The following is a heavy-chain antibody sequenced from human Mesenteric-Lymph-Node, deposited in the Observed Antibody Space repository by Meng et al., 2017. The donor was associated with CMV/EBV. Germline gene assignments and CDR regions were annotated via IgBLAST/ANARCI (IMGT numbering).Heavy chain of an antibody. V-gene: IGHV3-23*01. CDR2: ISGSGSTT. Sequence: GGSLRLSCAASEAIFRDYYMSWLRQAPGKGLDWVAGISGSGSTTKYAASVEGRFTISRDNSKDTLFLQMNSLRVEDTALYYCAKDMWEYQLPDGSWGQGTLVTVSS. CDR3: AKDMWEYQLPDGS. J-gene: IGHJ5*02. CDR1: EAIFRDYY. D-gene: IGHD2-2*01.